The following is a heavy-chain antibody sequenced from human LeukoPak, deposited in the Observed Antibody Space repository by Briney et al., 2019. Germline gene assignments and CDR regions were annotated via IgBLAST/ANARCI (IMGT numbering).Heavy chain of an antibody. D-gene: IGHD6-19*01. CDR2: LYVGGSPT. V-gene: IGHV3-53*01. CDR3: ARARHTSSSGTSNYFYYYMDV. CDR1: RLTGTNNF. Sequence: PGRSLRLSCAASRLTGTNNFMTWVSQVPGKGLEWVSVLYVGGSPTYYADSVKGRFTISRHNSKNTVYLQMNGVSSHDRTVSYCARARHTSSSGTSNYFYYYMDVWGKGTTVTVSS. J-gene: IGHJ6*03.